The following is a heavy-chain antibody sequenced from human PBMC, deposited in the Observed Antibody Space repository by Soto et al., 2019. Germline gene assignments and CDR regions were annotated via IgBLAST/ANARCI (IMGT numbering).Heavy chain of an antibody. D-gene: IGHD2-21*02. V-gene: IGHV2-5*02. J-gene: IGHJ6*02. CDR2: IYWDDDK. Sequence: QITLKESGPTLVKPTQTLTLTCTFSGFSLSTTGEGVGWIRQPPGKALEWLALIYWDDDKRYSPSLKSRLTITKDTSKNQVVLTMANWDPVDTATYYCVQSRCGGDCLQSYSSHSYDCLDVWGQGTTVTVSS. CDR3: VQSRCGGDCLQSYSSHSYDCLDV. CDR1: GFSLSTTGEG.